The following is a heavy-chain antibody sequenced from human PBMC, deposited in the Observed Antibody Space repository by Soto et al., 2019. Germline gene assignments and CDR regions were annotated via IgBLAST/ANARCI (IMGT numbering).Heavy chain of an antibody. J-gene: IGHJ4*02. CDR1: GFTFSSYA. CDR3: ARPYCTNGVCYYYFDY. Sequence: GGSLRLSCAASGFTFSSYAMHWVRQAPGKGLEWVAVIYYDGSNKYYIDSVKGRFTISRDNSKNTLYLQTNSLRAEDTAVYYCARPYCTNGVCYYYFDYWGQGTLVTVSS. V-gene: IGHV3-33*01. D-gene: IGHD2-8*01. CDR2: IYYDGSNK.